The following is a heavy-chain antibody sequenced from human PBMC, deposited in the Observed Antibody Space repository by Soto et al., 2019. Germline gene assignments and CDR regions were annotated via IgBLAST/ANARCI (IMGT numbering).Heavy chain of an antibody. D-gene: IGHD3-3*01. Sequence: PGGSLRFSCAASGFTVSSNYMSWVRQAPGKGLEWVSVIYSGGSTYYADSVKGRFTISRDNSKNTLYLQMNSLRAEDAAVYYCARETNFTIFGVVINDAFDIWGQGTMVTVSS. J-gene: IGHJ3*02. CDR2: IYSGGST. CDR3: ARETNFTIFGVVINDAFDI. CDR1: GFTVSSNY. V-gene: IGHV3-53*01.